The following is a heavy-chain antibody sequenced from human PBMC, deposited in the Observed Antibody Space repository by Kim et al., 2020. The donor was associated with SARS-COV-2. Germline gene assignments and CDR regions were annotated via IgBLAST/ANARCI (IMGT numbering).Heavy chain of an antibody. J-gene: IGHJ6*02. D-gene: IGHD6-19*01. CDR2: ISYDGSNK. V-gene: IGHV3-30*04. CDR3: ARVGYSSGWYVNYYYYYGMDV. Sequence: GGSLRLSCAASGFTFSSYAMHWVRQAPGKGLEWVAVISYDGSNKYYADSVKGRFTISRDNSKNTLYLQMNSLRAEDTAVYYCARVGYSSGWYVNYYYYYGMDVGGQGTTVTVSS. CDR1: GFTFSSYA.